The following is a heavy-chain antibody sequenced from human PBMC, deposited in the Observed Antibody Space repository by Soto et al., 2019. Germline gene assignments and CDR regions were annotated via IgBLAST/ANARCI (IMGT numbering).Heavy chain of an antibody. Sequence: QVQLVESGGGVVQPGRSLRLSCAASGFTFSSYGMHWVRQAPGKGLEWVAVIWYDGSNKYYADSVKGRFTISRDNSKNTLYLQMNSLRAEDTAVEYCARNSYHYDSSGQLGMDVWGQGTTVTVSS. CDR1: GFTFSSYG. J-gene: IGHJ6*02. CDR3: ARNSYHYDSSGQLGMDV. V-gene: IGHV3-33*01. D-gene: IGHD3-22*01. CDR2: IWYDGSNK.